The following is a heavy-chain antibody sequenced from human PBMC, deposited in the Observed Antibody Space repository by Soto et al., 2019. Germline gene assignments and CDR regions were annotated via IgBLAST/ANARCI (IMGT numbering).Heavy chain of an antibody. J-gene: IGHJ5*02. CDR2: ISAYNGNT. CDR1: GYTFTSYG. CDR3: AREYSSYNNWFDP. Sequence: ASVKVSCNASGYTFTSYGISLVRQAPGQGLEWMGWISAYNGNTNYAQKLQGRVTMTTDTSTSTAYMELRSLRSDDTAVYYCAREYSSYNNWFDPWGQGTLVTVSS. D-gene: IGHD6-6*01. V-gene: IGHV1-18*01.